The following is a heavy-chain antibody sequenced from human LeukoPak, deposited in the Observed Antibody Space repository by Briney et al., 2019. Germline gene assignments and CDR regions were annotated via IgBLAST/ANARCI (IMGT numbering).Heavy chain of an antibody. Sequence: GGSLRLSCAASGFTFSSYSMNWVRQAPGKGLEWVSHISSSNNTKYYADSVKGRFTISRDNAKNSLYLQMNSLRDEDTAVYFCAGGDGWFGELLSFDYWGQGTLVTVPS. J-gene: IGHJ4*02. D-gene: IGHD3-10*01. CDR3: AGGDGWFGELLSFDY. CDR1: GFTFSSYS. V-gene: IGHV3-48*02. CDR2: ISSSNNTK.